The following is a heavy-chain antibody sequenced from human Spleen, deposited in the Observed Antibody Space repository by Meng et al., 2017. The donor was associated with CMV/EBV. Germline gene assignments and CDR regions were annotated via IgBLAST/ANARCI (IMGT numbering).Heavy chain of an antibody. V-gene: IGHV4-39*07. CDR3: ARGSGTILSPMDV. CDR1: GGSISSSSYY. D-gene: IGHD3-3*01. Sequence: SETLSLTCTVSGGSISSSSYYWGWIRQPPGKGLEWIGSIYYSGSTYYNPSLKSRVTISVDTSKNQFSLKLSSVTAADTAVYYCARGSGTILSPMDVWGQGTTVTVSS. J-gene: IGHJ6*02. CDR2: IYYSGST.